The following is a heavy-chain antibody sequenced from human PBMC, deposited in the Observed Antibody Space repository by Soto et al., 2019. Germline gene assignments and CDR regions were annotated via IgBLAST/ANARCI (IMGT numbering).Heavy chain of an antibody. CDR1: GFTFSSYE. D-gene: IGHD3-16*02. J-gene: IGHJ4*02. CDR3: ARGNSPVNVY. CDR2: ITSSGSTT. Sequence: LRLSCAASGFTFSSYEMNWVRQAPGKGLEWVSYITSSGSTTYYADSVKGRFTISRDNAKNSLYLQMNSLRAEDTAVYYCARGNSPVNVYWGQGTLVT. V-gene: IGHV3-48*03.